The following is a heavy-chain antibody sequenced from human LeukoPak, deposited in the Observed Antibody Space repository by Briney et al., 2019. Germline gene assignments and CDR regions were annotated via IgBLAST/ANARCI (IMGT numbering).Heavy chain of an antibody. CDR1: GFTFSCYA. CDR2: ISGSGGST. Sequence: PGGSLRLPCAASGFTFSCYAMSWVLQAPGKGLEWVSAISGSGGSTYYADSVKGRFTICRDNSKNTLYLQMNSRRAEDTAVYYCAKIRLAARLFSYYYMDVWGKGTTVTVSS. CDR3: AKIRLAARLFSYYYMDV. J-gene: IGHJ6*03. D-gene: IGHD6-6*01. V-gene: IGHV3-23*01.